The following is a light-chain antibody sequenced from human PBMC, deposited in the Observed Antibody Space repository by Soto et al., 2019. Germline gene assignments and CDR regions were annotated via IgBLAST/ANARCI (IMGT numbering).Light chain of an antibody. CDR1: QSVSSSY. Sequence: ELGLTQSPGALSLYPGETATLSCRASQSVSSSYLAWYQQKPGQAPRLLVYGASSRATGIPDRFSGSGSGTNFTLSISRLEPEDFAVYYCPQYGSSPRTSGQRLKVDI. V-gene: IGKV3-20*01. CDR3: PQYGSSPRT. J-gene: IGKJ1*01. CDR2: GAS.